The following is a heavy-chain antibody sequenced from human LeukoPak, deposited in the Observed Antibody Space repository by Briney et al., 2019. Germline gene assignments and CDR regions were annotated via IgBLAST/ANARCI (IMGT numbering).Heavy chain of an antibody. D-gene: IGHD3-3*01. Sequence: GSLRLSCAASGFTFSSYSMNWVRQPPGKGLEWIGSIYYSGSTYYNPSLKSRVTISVDTSKNQFSLKLSSVTAADTAVYYCARFLEWSTRPFDPWGQGTLVTVSS. CDR1: GFTFSSYSMN. J-gene: IGHJ5*02. V-gene: IGHV4-59*05. CDR3: ARFLEWSTRPFDP. CDR2: IYYSGST.